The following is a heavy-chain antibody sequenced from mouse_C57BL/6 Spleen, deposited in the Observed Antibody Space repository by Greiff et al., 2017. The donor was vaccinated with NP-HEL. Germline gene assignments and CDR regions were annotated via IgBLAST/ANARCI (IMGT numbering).Heavy chain of an antibody. CDR3: ASNSGDFDY. V-gene: IGHV1-4*01. J-gene: IGHJ2*01. Sequence: VQLQESGAELARPGASVKMSCKASGYTFTSYTMHWVKQRPGQGLEWIGYINPSSGYTKYNQKFKDKATLTADKSSSTAYMQLSSLTSEDSAVYYCASNSGDFDYWGQGTTLTVSS. CDR1: GYTFTSYT. CDR2: INPSSGYT.